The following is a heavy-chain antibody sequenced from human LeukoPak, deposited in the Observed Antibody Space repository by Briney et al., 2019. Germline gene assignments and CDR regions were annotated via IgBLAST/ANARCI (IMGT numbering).Heavy chain of an antibody. V-gene: IGHV4-39*01. J-gene: IGHJ4*02. D-gene: IGHD2-2*01. CDR3: ARHRIPAALASAFDY. CDR2: IYYSGNT. CDR1: GGSISSSSYY. Sequence: PSETLSLTCTVSGGSISSSSYYWDWIRQPPGKGLEWIGAIYYSGNTNYNPSLESRVTISVDTPKNQFSLKLSSVTAADTAVYYCARHRIPAALASAFDYWGQGTLVTVSS.